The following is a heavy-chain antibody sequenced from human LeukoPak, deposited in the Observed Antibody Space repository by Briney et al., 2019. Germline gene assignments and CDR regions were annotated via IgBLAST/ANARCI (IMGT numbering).Heavy chain of an antibody. CDR1: GYTFTGYY. CDR3: ATLALVVTAMADY. D-gene: IGHD2-21*02. J-gene: IGHJ4*02. CDR2: INPNSGGT. V-gene: IGHV1-2*02. Sequence: ASVKVSCKASGYTFTGYYMHWVRQAPGQGLEWMGWINPNSGGTNYAQKFQGRVTMTRDTSTSTAYMELSRLRSDDTAVYYCATLALVVTAMADYWGQGTLVTVSS.